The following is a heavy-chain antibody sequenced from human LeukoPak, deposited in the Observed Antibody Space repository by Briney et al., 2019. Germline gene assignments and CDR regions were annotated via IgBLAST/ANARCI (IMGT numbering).Heavy chain of an antibody. CDR2: TYYSSKWYT. J-gene: IGHJ4*02. V-gene: IGHV6-1*01. CDR3: ARGWLRSGFDL. D-gene: IGHD5-12*01. Sequence: SQTLSLTCAISGDSVSSAWNWIRQSPLRGLEWLGRTYYSSKWYTDYAVSVKGRVSINPDTSKNQLSLQLSSVTPEDTAVYYCARGWLRSGFDLWGQGTLVTVSS. CDR1: GDSVSSA.